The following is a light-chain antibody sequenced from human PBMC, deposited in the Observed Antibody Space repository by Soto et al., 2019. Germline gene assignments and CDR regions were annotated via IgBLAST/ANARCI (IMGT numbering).Light chain of an antibody. CDR2: EVS. CDR1: SSDVGGYNY. CDR3: SSYAA. V-gene: IGLV2-8*01. Sequence: QSALTQPPSASGSLGQSVTISCTGASSDVGGYNYVSWYQHHPGKAPKLMIYEVSKRPSGVPDRFSGSKSGNTASLTVSGLQAEDEADYYFSSYAAFGGGTKLTVL. J-gene: IGLJ2*01.